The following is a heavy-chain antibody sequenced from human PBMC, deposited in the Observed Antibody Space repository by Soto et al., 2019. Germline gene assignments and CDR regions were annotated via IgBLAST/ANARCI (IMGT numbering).Heavy chain of an antibody. CDR2: IYYRGNT. Sequence: QLQLQESGPGLVKPSETLSLTCTVSGGSISSSSYYWGWIRQPPGKGREWIGSIYYRGNTYYNPSLRSRFTISVDTSKNQFALKLSSVTAADTAVYYCAREGGGYCSGGSCQVDYWGQGTLVTVSS. V-gene: IGHV4-39*02. CDR1: GGSISSSSYY. D-gene: IGHD2-15*01. CDR3: AREGGGYCSGGSCQVDY. J-gene: IGHJ4*02.